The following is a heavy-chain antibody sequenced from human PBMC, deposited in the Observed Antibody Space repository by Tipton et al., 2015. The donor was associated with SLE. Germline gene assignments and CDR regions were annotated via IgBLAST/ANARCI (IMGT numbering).Heavy chain of an antibody. V-gene: IGHV4-34*01. CDR2: INHSGST. Sequence: TLSLTCAVYGGSFSGYYWSWIRQPPGKGLEWIGEINHSGSTNYNPSLKSRVTISVDTSKNQFSLKLSSVTAADTAVYYCVRETPYHWRNAFDIWGQGTVVTVSS. CDR1: GGSFSGYY. D-gene: IGHD1-20*01. CDR3: VRETPYHWRNAFDI. J-gene: IGHJ3*02.